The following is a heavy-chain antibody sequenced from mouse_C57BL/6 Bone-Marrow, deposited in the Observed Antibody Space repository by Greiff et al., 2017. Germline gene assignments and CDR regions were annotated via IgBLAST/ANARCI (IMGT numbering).Heavy chain of an antibody. Sequence: VQLQQSGPGLVQPSQCLSITCTVSGFSLTSYGVHWVRQSPGKGLEWLGVIWSGGSTDYNAAFISRMSISKDNSKSQVFFKMNSLQANDTAIYYCARGGIMTVCAMDYWGQGTSVTVSS. J-gene: IGHJ4*01. V-gene: IGHV2-2*02. CDR3: ARGGIMTVCAMDY. CDR2: IWSGGST. D-gene: IGHD2-4*01. CDR1: GFSLTSYG.